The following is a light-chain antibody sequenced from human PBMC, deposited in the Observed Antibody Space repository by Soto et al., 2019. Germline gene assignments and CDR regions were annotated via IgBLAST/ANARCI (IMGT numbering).Light chain of an antibody. Sequence: IQMTQSPSTLSASVGDPVTITCRASHNISTWLAWYQQKPGKAPKLLIYKASNLETGVPSRFGGSGSGTDFTLAISSLQPDDFASYYCQQYHSYTRTFGQGTKVELK. CDR3: QQYHSYTRT. V-gene: IGKV1-5*03. J-gene: IGKJ1*01. CDR1: HNISTW. CDR2: KAS.